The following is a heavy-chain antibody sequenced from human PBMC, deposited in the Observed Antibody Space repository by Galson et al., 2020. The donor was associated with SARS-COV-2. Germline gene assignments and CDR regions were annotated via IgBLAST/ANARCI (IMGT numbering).Heavy chain of an antibody. V-gene: IGHV3-9*01. J-gene: IGHJ4*02. CDR1: GFTFDDYA. CDR2: ISWNSGSI. Sequence: GGSLRLSCAASGFTFDDYAMHWVRQAPGKGLEWVSGISWNSGSIGYADSVKGRFTISRDNAKNSLYLQMNSLRAEDTALYYCAKDIPWYSSSWHESGPFDYWGQGTLVTVSS. D-gene: IGHD6-13*01. CDR3: AKDIPWYSSSWHESGPFDY.